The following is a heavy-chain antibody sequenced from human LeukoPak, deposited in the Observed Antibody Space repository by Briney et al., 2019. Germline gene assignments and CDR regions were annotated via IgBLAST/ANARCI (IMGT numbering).Heavy chain of an antibody. D-gene: IGHD1-1*01. CDR3: ARDHNYAFDN. Sequence: GGSLRLSCAASGFPFSDYSMNWARQAPGKGLEWISYIGISSGNTKYADSVKGRFTISGDNAKNSLYLQMNSLRVEDTAVYYCARDHNYAFDNWGQGTLVTVSS. V-gene: IGHV3-11*06. J-gene: IGHJ4*02. CDR2: IGISSGNT. CDR1: GFPFSDYS.